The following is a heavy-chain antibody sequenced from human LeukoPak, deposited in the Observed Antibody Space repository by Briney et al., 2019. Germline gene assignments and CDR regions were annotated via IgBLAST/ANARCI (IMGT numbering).Heavy chain of an antibody. CDR2: ISYDGSNK. J-gene: IGHJ4*02. Sequence: GRSLRLSCAASGFTFSSYAMHWVRQAPGKGLEWVAVISYDGSNKYYADSVKGRFTISRDNSKNTLYLQMNSLRAEDTAVYYCARGGRDGYNFEYWGQGTLVTVSS. CDR3: ARGGRDGYNFEY. CDR1: GFTFSSYA. D-gene: IGHD5-24*01. V-gene: IGHV3-30-3*01.